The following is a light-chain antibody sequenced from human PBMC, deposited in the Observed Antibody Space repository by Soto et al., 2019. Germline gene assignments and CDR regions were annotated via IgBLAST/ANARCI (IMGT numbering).Light chain of an antibody. V-gene: IGKV1-27*01. CDR3: QKYKSAPPFT. CDR1: QGISNY. Sequence: DIQMTQSPSSLSASVGDRVTITCRASQGISNYLAWYQQKPGRVPKLLIYAASALQSGVPARFSGSGSGTDFPLTISSLLPKDVATYYCQKYKSAPPFTFGPGTKVDIK. CDR2: AAS. J-gene: IGKJ3*01.